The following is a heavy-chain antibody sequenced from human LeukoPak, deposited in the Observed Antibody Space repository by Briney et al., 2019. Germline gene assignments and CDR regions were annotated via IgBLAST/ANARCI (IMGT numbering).Heavy chain of an antibody. V-gene: IGHV3-23*01. CDR3: AKVLNSVVVIASYYFDY. Sequence: GGSLRLSCAASGFTFSSYAMSWVRQAPGKGLEWVSAISGSGGSTYYADSVKGRFTISRDNSNNALYLQMNSLRAEDTAVYYCAKVLNSVVVIASYYFDYWGQGTLVTVSS. D-gene: IGHD2-21*01. J-gene: IGHJ4*02. CDR1: GFTFSSYA. CDR2: ISGSGGST.